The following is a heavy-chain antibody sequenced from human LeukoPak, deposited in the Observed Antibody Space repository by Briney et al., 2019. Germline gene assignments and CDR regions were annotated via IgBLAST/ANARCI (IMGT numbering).Heavy chain of an antibody. CDR3: TRSKAYYYDSSGYSGY. CDR2: IRSKAYGGTT. J-gene: IGHJ4*02. V-gene: IGHV3-49*04. Sequence: GGSLRLSCTVSGFTFGDYAMSWVRQAPGKGLEWVGFIRSKAYGGTTEYAASVKGRFTISRDDSKSIAYLQMNSLKTEDTAVYYCTRSKAYYYDSSGYSGYWGQGTLVTVSS. CDR1: GFTFGDYA. D-gene: IGHD3-22*01.